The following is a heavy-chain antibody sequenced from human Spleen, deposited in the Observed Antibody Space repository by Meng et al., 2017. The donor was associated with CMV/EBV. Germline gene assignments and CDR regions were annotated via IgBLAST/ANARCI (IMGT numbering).Heavy chain of an antibody. CDR2: IKQDGSEK. J-gene: IGHJ4*02. CDR3: ARDASVVVPAAIN. D-gene: IGHD2-2*02. Sequence: GGSLRLSCAASGFTFSSYWMSWVRQAPGKGLEWVANIKQDGSEKYYVDSVKGRFTISRDNAKNSLYLQMNSLRAEDTAVYYCARDASVVVPAAINWGQGTLVTVSS. CDR1: GFTFSSYW. V-gene: IGHV3-7*03.